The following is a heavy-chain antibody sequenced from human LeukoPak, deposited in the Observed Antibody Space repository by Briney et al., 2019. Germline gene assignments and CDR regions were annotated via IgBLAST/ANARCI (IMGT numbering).Heavy chain of an antibody. CDR3: AIVPCGIYHYWYMDV. V-gene: IGHV3-7*01. CDR2: IKQDGREK. D-gene: IGHD2-15*01. CDR1: GFTFSIYW. Sequence: GGSLRLSCAASGFTFSIYWMSWVRQAPGKGREWVAYIKQDGREKYYVDSVKGRFTISRDNAKNSLYLQMNSLRAEDTAVYYCAIVPCGIYHYWYMDVGGKGTTLTVS. J-gene: IGHJ6*03.